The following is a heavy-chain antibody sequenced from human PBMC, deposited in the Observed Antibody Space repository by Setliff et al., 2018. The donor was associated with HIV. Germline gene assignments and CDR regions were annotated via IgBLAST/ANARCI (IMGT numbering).Heavy chain of an antibody. V-gene: IGHV3-11*03. CDR3: ARGRDKDSPWAFDV. CDR1: EFSFSDYY. Sequence: PGGSLRLSCAASEFSFSDYYMNWIRQAPGKGPEWISCISGSTTYINYADSVKGRFTISRDNAKNSLFLQMTSLRAEDTAVYYCARGRDKDSPWAFDVWGQGTVVTVSS. CDR2: ISGSTTYI. D-gene: IGHD2-21*01. J-gene: IGHJ3*01.